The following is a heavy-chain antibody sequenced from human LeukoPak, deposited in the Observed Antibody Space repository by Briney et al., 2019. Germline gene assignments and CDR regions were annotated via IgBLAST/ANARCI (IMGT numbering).Heavy chain of an antibody. Sequence: GGSLRLSCAASGFTFSDYYMSWIRQAPGKGLEWVSYISSSGSIIYYADSVKGRFTISRDNAKNSLYLQMNSLRAEDTAVYYCARNFGYCGGDCYSAYYYYYYMDGWGKGTTVTVSS. J-gene: IGHJ6*03. CDR1: GFTFSDYY. D-gene: IGHD2-21*02. V-gene: IGHV3-11*04. CDR2: ISSSGSII. CDR3: ARNFGYCGGDCYSAYYYYYYMDG.